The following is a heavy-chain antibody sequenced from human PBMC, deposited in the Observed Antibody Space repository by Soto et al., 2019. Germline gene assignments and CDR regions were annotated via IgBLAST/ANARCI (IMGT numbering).Heavy chain of an antibody. CDR3: ARVDSTMVLPFFDY. J-gene: IGHJ4*02. CDR2: IYHTGTT. D-gene: IGHD5-18*01. CDR1: GLSVNSTNFY. V-gene: IGHV4-39*02. Sequence: SETLSLTCTVSGLSVNSTNFYGGWIRQPPGKGLEWIANIYHTGTTYYNPSLKSRVTIPVDTSKNHFSLRLTSVTAADTAVYYCARVDSTMVLPFFDYWGQGTLVTVSS.